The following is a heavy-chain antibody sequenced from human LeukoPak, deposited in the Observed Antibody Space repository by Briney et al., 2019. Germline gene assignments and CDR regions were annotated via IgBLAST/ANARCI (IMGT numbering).Heavy chain of an antibody. CDR2: IDPSDSYN. Sequence: GESLQVSFKGSGYSFTSYWISWVRQMPGKGREWMGRIDPSDSYNNYRPSFQGHVTISADKSISTAYLQWSSLKASDTAMYYCARLRVRGVIGAFDIWGQGTMVTVSS. CDR1: GYSFTSYW. V-gene: IGHV5-10-1*01. J-gene: IGHJ3*02. CDR3: ARLRVRGVIGAFDI. D-gene: IGHD3-10*01.